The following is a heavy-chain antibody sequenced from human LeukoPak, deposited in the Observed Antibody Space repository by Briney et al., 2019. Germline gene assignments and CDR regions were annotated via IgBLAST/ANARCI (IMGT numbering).Heavy chain of an antibody. CDR3: ARGPQTGIYCSSTSCYWGLDY. CDR1: GYTFTGYY. D-gene: IGHD2-2*01. V-gene: IGHV1-2*02. Sequence: ASVKVSCKASGYTFTGYYMHWVRQAPGQGLEWMGWINPNSGGTNYAQKFQGRVTMTRDTSISTAYMELSRLRSDDTAVYYCARGPQTGIYCSSTSCYWGLDYWGQGTLVTVSS. J-gene: IGHJ4*02. CDR2: INPNSGGT.